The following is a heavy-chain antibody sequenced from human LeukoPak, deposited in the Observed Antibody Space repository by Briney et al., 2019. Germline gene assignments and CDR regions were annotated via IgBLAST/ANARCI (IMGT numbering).Heavy chain of an antibody. CDR3: ARGVDTAMAH. J-gene: IGHJ4*02. Sequence: GGSLRLSCAASGFTFSSYAMSWVRQAPGKGLEWVSGISGSGGSTYYADSVKGRFTISRDNSKNTLYLQTNSLRAEATAVYYCARGVDTAMAHWGQGTLVTVSS. CDR2: ISGSGGST. CDR1: GFTFSSYA. D-gene: IGHD5-18*01. V-gene: IGHV3-23*01.